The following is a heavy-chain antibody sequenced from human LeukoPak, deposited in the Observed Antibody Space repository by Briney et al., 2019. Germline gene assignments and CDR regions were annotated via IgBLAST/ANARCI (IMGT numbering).Heavy chain of an antibody. Sequence: PGWSLRLSCAASGFTFSAYDMHWVRQAPGKGLEWVAVISYDGSNTYYADSVKGRFTISRDNSKNTLYLQMNSLRFEDSAFYYCAKDPEYGSSPSLYYGMDVWGQGTKVTVSS. CDR1: GFTFSAYD. J-gene: IGHJ6*02. CDR2: ISYDGSNT. CDR3: AKDPEYGSSPSLYYGMDV. V-gene: IGHV3-30*18. D-gene: IGHD6-6*01.